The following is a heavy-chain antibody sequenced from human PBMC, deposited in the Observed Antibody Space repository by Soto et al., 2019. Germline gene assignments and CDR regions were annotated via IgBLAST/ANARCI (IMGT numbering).Heavy chain of an antibody. V-gene: IGHV4-34*01. CDR1: GGSLSGYY. CDR2: INHSGST. CDR3: ARLAGYCSGTSCYGYYGMDV. Sequence: SETLSLTCTVSGGSLSGYYWSWIRQPPGKGLEWIGEINHSGSTNYNPSLKSRVTISVDTSKNQFSLKLSSVTAADTAVFYCARLAGYCSGTSCYGYYGMDVWGQGTTVTVSS. J-gene: IGHJ6*02. D-gene: IGHD2-2*01.